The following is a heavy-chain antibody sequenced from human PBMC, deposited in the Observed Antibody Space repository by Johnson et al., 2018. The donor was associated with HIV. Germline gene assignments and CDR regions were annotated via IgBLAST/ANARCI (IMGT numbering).Heavy chain of an antibody. V-gene: IGHV3-11*04. Sequence: VQLLESGGGLVKPGGSLRLSCAASGFTFSDYYMSWIRQAPGKGLEWVSYISSSGSTIYYADSVKGRFTISRDNAKNSLYLQVDSLRAEDTAVYYCARDVAVGTTLGTIDVWGQGTMVAVSS. CDR1: GFTFSDYY. CDR3: ARDVAVGTTLGTIDV. CDR2: ISSSGSTI. D-gene: IGHD1-26*01. J-gene: IGHJ3*01.